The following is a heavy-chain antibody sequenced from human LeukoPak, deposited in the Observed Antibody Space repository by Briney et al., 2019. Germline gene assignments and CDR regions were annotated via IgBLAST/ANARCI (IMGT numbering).Heavy chain of an antibody. J-gene: IGHJ2*01. V-gene: IGHV4-61*08. CDR3: ATSTTVLTPDYFDL. CDR1: GGSISSGGYY. CDR2: LYYSGST. Sequence: PSETLSLTCTVSGGSISSGGYYWSWIRQPPGKGLEWIGYLYYSGSTNYNPSLKSRVTISVDTSKNQFSLNLSSVTAADTAVYYCATSTTVLTPDYFDLWGRGTLVTVSS. D-gene: IGHD4-23*01.